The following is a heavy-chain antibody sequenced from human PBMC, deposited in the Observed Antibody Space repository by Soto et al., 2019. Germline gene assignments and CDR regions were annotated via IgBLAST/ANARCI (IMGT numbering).Heavy chain of an antibody. CDR1: GFTFSSYG. Sequence: GGSLRLSCAASGFTFSSYGMHWVRQAPGKGLEWVAVIWYDGSNKYYADSVKGRFTISRDNSKNTLYLQMNSLRAEDTAVYYCAGEDTAMVSITSLDYWGQGTLVTVSS. D-gene: IGHD5-18*01. CDR3: AGEDTAMVSITSLDY. CDR2: IWYDGSNK. V-gene: IGHV3-33*01. J-gene: IGHJ4*02.